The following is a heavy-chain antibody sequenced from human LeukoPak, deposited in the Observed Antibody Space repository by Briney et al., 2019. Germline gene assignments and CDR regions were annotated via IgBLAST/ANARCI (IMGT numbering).Heavy chain of an antibody. Sequence: SLRLSCAAPGFTFDDYAMHWVPQAPGKGLEWGSGFNWNSGSIGYADSVKGRFTISRDNAKNSLYLQMNSLRAEDTALYYCAKVSASRSIHDAFDIWGQGTMVTVSS. CDR2: FNWNSGSI. J-gene: IGHJ3*02. D-gene: IGHD3-10*01. CDR3: AKVSASRSIHDAFDI. CDR1: GFTFDDYA. V-gene: IGHV3-9*01.